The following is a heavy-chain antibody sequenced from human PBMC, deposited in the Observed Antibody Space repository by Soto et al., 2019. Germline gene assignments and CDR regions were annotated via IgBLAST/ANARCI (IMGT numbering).Heavy chain of an antibody. D-gene: IGHD2-2*01. Sequence: TSETLSLTCAVYGGSFSGYYWSWIRQPPGKGLEWIGEINHSGSTNYNPSLKSRVTISVDTSKNQFSLKLSSVTAADTAVYYCATGGHCSSTSCYGAFDIWGQGTMVTVSS. CDR2: INHSGST. CDR1: GGSFSGYY. CDR3: ATGGHCSSTSCYGAFDI. J-gene: IGHJ3*02. V-gene: IGHV4-34*01.